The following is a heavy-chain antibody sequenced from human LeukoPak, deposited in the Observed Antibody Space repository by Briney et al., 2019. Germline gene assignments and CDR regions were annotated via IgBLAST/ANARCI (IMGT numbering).Heavy chain of an antibody. CDR2: VSGGGVNT. V-gene: IGHV3-23*01. CDR1: GXTFSTYA. Sequence: PGGSLRLSCAASGXTFSTYAMSWVRQAPGKGLEWVSIVSGGGVNTYYVDSVKGRFTISRDNSKNTLHLQMNSLRVEDTAVYYCAKGHTDYGTGFDLWGQGTLVIVSS. D-gene: IGHD4-17*01. CDR3: AKGHTDYGTGFDL. J-gene: IGHJ4*02.